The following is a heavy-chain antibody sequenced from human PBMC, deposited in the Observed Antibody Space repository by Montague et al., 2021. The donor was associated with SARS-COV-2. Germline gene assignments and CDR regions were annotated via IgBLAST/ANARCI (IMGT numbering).Heavy chain of an antibody. CDR1: GDSINNVNYF. Sequence: TLSLTCSVFGDSINNVNYFWSWIRQPAGKGLEWIGCVYISGSTDYNPSLKSRVTMSLDKSANELTLQVTSVTAADTAVYYCARVSGYGSGSSFNWFDSWGQGLVVTVSS. CDR2: VYISGST. J-gene: IGHJ5*01. D-gene: IGHD3-10*01. CDR3: ARVSGYGSGSSFNWFDS. V-gene: IGHV4-61*02.